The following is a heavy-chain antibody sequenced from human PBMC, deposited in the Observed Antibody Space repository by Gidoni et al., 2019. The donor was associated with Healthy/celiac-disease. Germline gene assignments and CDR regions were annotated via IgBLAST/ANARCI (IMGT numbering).Heavy chain of an antibody. CDR2: IYSGGST. CDR1: GFTVSSNY. D-gene: IGHD3-22*01. CDR3: ARTQRRGYYTEYFQH. V-gene: IGHV3-53*01. J-gene: IGHJ1*01. Sequence: EVQLVESGGGLIQPGGSLRLSCAASGFTVSSNYMSWVRQAPGKGLEWVSVIYSGGSTYYADSVKGRFTISRDNSKNTLYLQMNSLRAEDTAVYYCARTQRRGYYTEYFQHWGQGTLVTVSS.